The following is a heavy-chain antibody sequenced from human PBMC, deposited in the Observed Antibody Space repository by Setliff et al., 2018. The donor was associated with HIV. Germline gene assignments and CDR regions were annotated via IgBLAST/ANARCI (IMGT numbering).Heavy chain of an antibody. CDR1: GFTLDDYV. CDR3: AKDGGAVGAREVDY. CDR2: ISWSSGSI. V-gene: IGHV3-9*01. J-gene: IGHJ4*02. D-gene: IGHD1-26*01. Sequence: GGSLRLSCVASGFTLDDYVMHWVRQAPGKGLEWVSGISWSSGSIDSADSVKGRFTISRDNSKNTLYLQMNSLRAEDTAVYYCAKDGGAVGAREVDYWGQGTLVTVSS.